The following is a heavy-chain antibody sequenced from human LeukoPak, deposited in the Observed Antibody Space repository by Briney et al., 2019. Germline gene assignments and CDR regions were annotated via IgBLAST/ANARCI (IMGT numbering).Heavy chain of an antibody. CDR3: AKDLYVVVTAIGIDY. CDR2: ISYDGSNK. J-gene: IGHJ4*02. D-gene: IGHD2-21*02. CDR1: GFTFSSYG. Sequence: GGSLRLSCAASGFTFSSYGMHWVRQAPGKGLEWVAVISYDGSNKYYADSVKGRFTISRDNSKNTLYLQMNSLRAEDTAVYYCAKDLYVVVTAIGIDYWGQGTLVTVSS. V-gene: IGHV3-30*18.